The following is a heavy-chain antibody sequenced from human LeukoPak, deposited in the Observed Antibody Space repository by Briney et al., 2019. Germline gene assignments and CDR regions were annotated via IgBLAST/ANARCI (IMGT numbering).Heavy chain of an antibody. Sequence: SETLSLTCTVSGGSINSNYWTWIRQPAGKGLECIGRISTSGITNYSPSLKSRVTISLDKSKNQFSLILASVTAADTALYYCATEASIAAAGWISDYWGQGTVVTVSS. CDR2: ISTSGIT. CDR1: GGSINSNY. V-gene: IGHV4-4*07. J-gene: IGHJ4*02. D-gene: IGHD6-13*01. CDR3: ATEASIAAAGWISDY.